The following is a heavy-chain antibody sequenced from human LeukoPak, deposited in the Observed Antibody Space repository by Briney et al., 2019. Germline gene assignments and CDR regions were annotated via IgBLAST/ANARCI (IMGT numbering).Heavy chain of an antibody. Sequence: GGSLRLSCAASGLTFSSHWMHWVRQAPGKGLVWVSRITNDGSSTTYADSVKGRFTISRDNAKNMLYLQVNSLRAEDTAVYYCAKADFWSGYYLNLDYWGQETLVTVSS. CDR2: ITNDGSST. J-gene: IGHJ4*02. CDR3: AKADFWSGYYLNLDY. D-gene: IGHD3-3*01. V-gene: IGHV3-74*01. CDR1: GLTFSSHW.